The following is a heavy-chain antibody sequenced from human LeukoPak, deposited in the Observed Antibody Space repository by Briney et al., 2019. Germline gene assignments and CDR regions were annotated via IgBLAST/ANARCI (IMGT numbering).Heavy chain of an antibody. CDR3: ARAVLATKSEHWFDS. D-gene: IGHD2-8*01. Sequence: PSQTPSLTCTVSGGSISSGSYYWSWIRQPAGKGLEWIGYIYYTGSTNYNSSLKSRVTISVDTSKNQFSLNLSSVTAADTAMYYCARAVLATKSEHWFDSWGQGTLVTVSS. J-gene: IGHJ5*01. CDR2: IYYTGST. CDR1: GGSISSGSYY. V-gene: IGHV4-61*10.